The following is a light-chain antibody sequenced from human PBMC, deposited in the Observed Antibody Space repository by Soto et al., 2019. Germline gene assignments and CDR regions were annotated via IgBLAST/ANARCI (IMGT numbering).Light chain of an antibody. CDR3: QQYFSFPYT. V-gene: IGKV4-1*01. J-gene: IGKJ2*01. CDR2: WAS. Sequence: DILMTQSPDSLAVSLGERATINCTSSQSILYSSNNKDFLAWYQQKPGQPPKLLIHWASSREFGVPDRFSGSGSGTDFPLTTSRLQAEDLAVYFCQQYFSFPYTFGQGTKLEIK. CDR1: QSILYSSNNKDF.